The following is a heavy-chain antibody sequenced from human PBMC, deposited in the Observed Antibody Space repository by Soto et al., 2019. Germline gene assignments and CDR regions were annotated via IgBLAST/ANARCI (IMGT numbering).Heavy chain of an antibody. CDR1: GFPLRSSEVG. CDR2: IYWNDDR. V-gene: IGHV2-5*01. J-gene: IGHJ4*02. D-gene: IGHD1-26*01. Sequence: SPPTPGNETRTVTQTCTFRGFPLRSSEVGVGWIRQPPGKALEWLALIYWNDDRRYSPSLKSRLTITKDTSKNQGGLTMTNMDPMDTATYYCAHARSGSYYFDYWGQGTLDTVSS. CDR3: AHARSGSYYFDY.